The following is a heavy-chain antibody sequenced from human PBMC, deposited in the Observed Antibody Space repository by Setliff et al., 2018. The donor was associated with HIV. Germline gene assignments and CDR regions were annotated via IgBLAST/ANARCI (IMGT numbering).Heavy chain of an antibody. CDR1: GGSISSHY. J-gene: IGHJ4*02. D-gene: IGHD3-22*01. V-gene: IGHV4-59*11. Sequence: SETLSLTCTVSGGSISSHYWSCIRQPPGKGLEWIGSIYYSGSTNYNPSLKSRVTISVDMSKNQFSLTLSSVTAADAAVYYCARDLGGGRSGYYYDRTIDYWGQGTLVTSPQ. CDR3: ARDLGGGRSGYYYDRTIDY. CDR2: IYYSGST.